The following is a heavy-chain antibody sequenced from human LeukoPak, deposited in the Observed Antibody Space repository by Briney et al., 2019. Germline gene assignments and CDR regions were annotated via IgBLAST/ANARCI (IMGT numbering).Heavy chain of an antibody. D-gene: IGHD6-19*01. Sequence: GGSLRLSCAASGFTVSSNYMSWVGQAPGRGLEWVSIIYSGGSTYYADSVKGRFTISRDNSKNTLYLQMNSLRAEDTAVYYCARVAVAGSPHFDYWGQGTLVTASS. J-gene: IGHJ4*02. CDR1: GFTVSSNY. CDR3: ARVAVAGSPHFDY. CDR2: IYSGGST. V-gene: IGHV3-66*02.